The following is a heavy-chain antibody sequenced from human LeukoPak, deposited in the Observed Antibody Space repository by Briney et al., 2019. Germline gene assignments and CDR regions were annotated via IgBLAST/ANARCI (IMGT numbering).Heavy chain of an antibody. CDR1: EYTFTYYY. V-gene: IGHV1-2*02. CDR2: INPNGGGR. CDR3: ARKYDILTGNDNWFDP. D-gene: IGHD3-9*01. J-gene: IGHJ5*02. Sequence: ASVKVSCKASEYTFTYYYIHGVRQAGGQGREWMGWINPNGGGRIYAQKFQGRVTMNRETAISKGYMELSRLTSDDTAVYYCARKYDILTGNDNWFDPWGQGTLVTVSS.